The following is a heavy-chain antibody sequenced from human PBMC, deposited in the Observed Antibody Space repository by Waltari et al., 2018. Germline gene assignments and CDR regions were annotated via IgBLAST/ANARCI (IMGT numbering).Heavy chain of an antibody. Sequence: QVQLVQSGAEVKKPGASVKVSCKASGYTFTSYDINWVRQATGQGLEWMGWMNPNSGNTGYAQKFQGRVTMTRNTSISTAYMELNSLRAEDTALYYCAKDPYDILTGIDYWGQGTLVTVSS. D-gene: IGHD3-9*01. CDR3: AKDPYDILTGIDY. V-gene: IGHV1-8*01. CDR2: MNPNSGNT. CDR1: GYTFTSYD. J-gene: IGHJ4*02.